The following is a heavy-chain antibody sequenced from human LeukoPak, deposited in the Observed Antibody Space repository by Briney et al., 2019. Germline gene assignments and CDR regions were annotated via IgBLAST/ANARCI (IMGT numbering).Heavy chain of an antibody. CDR1: GFTVSNNY. J-gene: IGHJ4*02. Sequence: GGSLRLSCAATGFTVSNNYMSWVRQAPGKGLEWVLYIGSSGSPIYYADSVKGRFSISRDTTKNSLYLQMNSLRAEDTAVYYCARGGSSRPLAHWGQGTLVTVSS. CDR3: ARGGSSRPLAH. CDR2: IGSSGSPI. V-gene: IGHV3-11*04. D-gene: IGHD1-1*01.